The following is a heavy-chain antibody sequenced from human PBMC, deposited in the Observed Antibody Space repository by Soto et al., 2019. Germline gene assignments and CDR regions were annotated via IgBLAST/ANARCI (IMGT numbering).Heavy chain of an antibody. CDR3: ATLPGYFVPY. D-gene: IGHD2-2*01. J-gene: IGHJ4*02. V-gene: IGHV3-53*01. Sequence: PGGSLRLSCAASGFTFSNYWMHWVRQAPGKGLEWVSVIYSGGSTYYADSVKGRFTISRDNSKNTLYLQMNSLRAEDTAVYYCATLPGYFVPYWGQGTLVTVSS. CDR2: IYSGGST. CDR1: GFTFSNYW.